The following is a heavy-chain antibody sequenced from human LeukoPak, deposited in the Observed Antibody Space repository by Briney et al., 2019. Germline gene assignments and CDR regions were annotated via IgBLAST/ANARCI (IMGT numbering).Heavy chain of an antibody. D-gene: IGHD5-18*01. CDR3: ALQVDTTMGYG. Sequence: GGSLRLSCAASGFTFSSYWMNWVRQAPGKGLEWVANIKQDGSEKYYVGSVKGRFTISRDNAKNSLYLQMNSLRAEDTAVYYCALQVDTTMGYGWGQGTLVTVSS. J-gene: IGHJ4*02. CDR2: IKQDGSEK. V-gene: IGHV3-7*03. CDR1: GFTFSSYW.